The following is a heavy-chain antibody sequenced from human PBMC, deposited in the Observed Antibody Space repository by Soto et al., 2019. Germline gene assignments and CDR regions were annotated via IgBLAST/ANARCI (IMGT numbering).Heavy chain of an antibody. CDR2: ISSGGQTI. V-gene: IGHV3-48*02. D-gene: IGHD2-2*01. CDR1: GFSFSTYD. J-gene: IGHJ6*02. Sequence: EVQLVESGGGLVQPGGSLRLSCAASGFSFSTYDMNWVRQAPGKGLEWVSYISSGGQTIKSTDSVKGRFTISRDNAKNSLYLQMSGMRDEDKGVDYCARDPQRGYSGMDVWGQGTTVTVSS. CDR3: ARDPQRGYSGMDV.